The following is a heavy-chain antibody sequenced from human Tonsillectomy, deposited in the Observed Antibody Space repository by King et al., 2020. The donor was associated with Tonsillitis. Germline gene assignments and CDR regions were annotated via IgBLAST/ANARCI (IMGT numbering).Heavy chain of an antibody. V-gene: IGHV3-23*04. CDR1: GFTSSSYA. D-gene: IGHD3-16*01. J-gene: IGHJ6*02. Sequence: VQLVESGGGLVQPGGSLRLSCVASGFTSSSYAMSWVRQAPGKGLEWVSALSGSGGSTYYADSVKGRFTISRDSSKNTQYLQMNSLRVEDTAVYYCAKGDMGYYYYGMDVWGQGTTVTVSS. CDR2: LSGSGGST. CDR3: AKGDMGYYYYGMDV.